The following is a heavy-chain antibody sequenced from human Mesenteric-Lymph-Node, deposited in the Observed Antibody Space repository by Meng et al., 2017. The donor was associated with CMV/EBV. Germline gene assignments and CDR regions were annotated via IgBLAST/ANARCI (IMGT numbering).Heavy chain of an antibody. CDR3: AKEKTETLEYYYFYGLDV. J-gene: IGHJ6*02. V-gene: IGHV3-30*02. Sequence: GESLKISCVASASTFSSYGMHWVRQAPGKGLEWVAFIWYDGSNKNYADSVKGRFTISRDNSKNTLDLQMNSLRVEDTAVYYCAKEKTETLEYYYFYGLDVWGQGTTVTVSS. CDR1: ASTFSSYG. D-gene: IGHD1-1*01. CDR2: IWYDGSNK.